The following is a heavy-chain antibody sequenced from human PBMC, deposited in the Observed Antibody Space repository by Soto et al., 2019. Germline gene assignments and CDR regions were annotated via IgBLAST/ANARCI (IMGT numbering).Heavy chain of an antibody. J-gene: IGHJ4*02. CDR2: ISSSSSYI. CDR3: ARDGRLDAGYCSGGSCWDFDY. V-gene: IGHV3-21*01. Sequence: EVQLVESGGGLVKPGGSLRLSCAASGFTFSSYSMNWVRQAPGKGLEWVSSISSSSSYIYYADSVKGRFTISRDNAKNSLYLQINSLRAEDTAVYYCARDGRLDAGYCSGGSCWDFDYWGQGTLVTVSS. CDR1: GFTFSSYS. D-gene: IGHD2-15*01.